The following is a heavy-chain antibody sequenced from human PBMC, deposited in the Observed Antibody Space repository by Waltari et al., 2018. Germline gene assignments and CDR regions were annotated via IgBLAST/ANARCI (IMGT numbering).Heavy chain of an antibody. Sequence: QVQLVQSGAEVKKPGSSVKVSCKASGGTFSSYAISWVRQAPGQGLEWMGGIIPIFGTANYAQKFQGRVTITADKSTSTAYMELSSLRSEDTAVYYCAGGMYYGDYARGGAFDIWGQGTMVTVSS. CDR2: IIPIFGTA. V-gene: IGHV1-69*14. D-gene: IGHD4-17*01. CDR3: AGGMYYGDYARGGAFDI. J-gene: IGHJ3*02. CDR1: GGTFSSYA.